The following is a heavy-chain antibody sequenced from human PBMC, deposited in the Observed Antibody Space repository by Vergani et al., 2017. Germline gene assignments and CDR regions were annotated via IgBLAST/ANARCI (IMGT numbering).Heavy chain of an antibody. CDR1: GGSFTNYY. CDR3: ARVMYRDEASTGYRLEGMDI. CDR2: IYYTGNT. D-gene: IGHD3-9*01. V-gene: IGHV4-59*01. J-gene: IGHJ6*02. Sequence: QVQLQESGPGLVKPSETLSLTCTVSGGSFTNYYWSWIRQPPGKGLEWVGHIYYTGNTNYNPSLNSRVTMSVDTSKNQFSLKLRSVTAADTAVYFCARVMYRDEASTGYRLEGMDIWGQGTTVTISS.